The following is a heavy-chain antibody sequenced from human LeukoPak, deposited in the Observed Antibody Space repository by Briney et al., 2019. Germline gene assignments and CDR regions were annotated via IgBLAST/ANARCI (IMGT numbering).Heavy chain of an antibody. D-gene: IGHD3-10*02. CDR3: ARVFGRVNWFGP. CDR2: VYHSGST. J-gene: IGHJ5*02. CDR1: GYSISSGYY. V-gene: IGHV4-38-2*02. Sequence: SETLSLTCTVSGYSISSGYYWGWIRQPPGKGLEWIGSVYHSGSTYYNPSLKSRVTILVDTSKNEFSLKLNSVTAADTGVYYCARVFGRVNWFGPWGQGTLVTVSS.